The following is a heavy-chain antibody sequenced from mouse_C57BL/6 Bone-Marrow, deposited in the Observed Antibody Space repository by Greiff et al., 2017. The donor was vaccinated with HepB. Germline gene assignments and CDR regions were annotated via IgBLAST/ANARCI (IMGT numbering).Heavy chain of an antibody. CDR1: GFTFSSYA. V-gene: IGHV5-4*03. D-gene: IGHD2-14*01. Sequence: EVKLVESGGVLVKPGGSLKLSCAASGFTFSSYAMSWVRQTPEKRLEWVATISDGGSYTYYPDNVKGRFTISRDNAKNNLYLQMSHLKSEDTAMYYCASPSYYREAWFAYWGQGTLVTVSA. J-gene: IGHJ3*01. CDR2: ISDGGSYT. CDR3: ASPSYYREAWFAY.